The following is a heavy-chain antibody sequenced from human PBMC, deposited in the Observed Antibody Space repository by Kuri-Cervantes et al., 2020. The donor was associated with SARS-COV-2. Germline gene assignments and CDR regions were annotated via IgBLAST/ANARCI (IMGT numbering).Heavy chain of an antibody. J-gene: IGHJ4*02. CDR2: ISYDGSNK. CDR3: AREEVLNFDY. Sequence: GESLKISCAASGFTFSSYSMNWVRQALGKGLEWVAVISYDGSNKYYADSVKGRFTISRDNSKNTLYLQMNSLRAEDTAVYYCAREEVLNFDYWGQGTLVTVSS. V-gene: IGHV3-30*03. D-gene: IGHD3-10*01. CDR1: GFTFSSYS.